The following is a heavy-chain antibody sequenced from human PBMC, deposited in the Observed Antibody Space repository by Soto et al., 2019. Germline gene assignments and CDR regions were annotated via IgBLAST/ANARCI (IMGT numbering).Heavy chain of an antibody. CDR3: ARHGYSYGGGYFDY. CDR2: IYSGGRA. V-gene: IGHV3-66*04. J-gene: IGHJ4*02. Sequence: EVQLVESGGGLVQPGGSLRLSCAASGFTVSSNYMSWVRQAPGKGLEWVSVIYSGGRAYYADSLECRFTISRNTSKTTLQPKMNSLRAEDTAVYYCARHGYSYGGGYFDYWGQGTLVTVSS. CDR1: GFTVSSNY. D-gene: IGHD5-18*01.